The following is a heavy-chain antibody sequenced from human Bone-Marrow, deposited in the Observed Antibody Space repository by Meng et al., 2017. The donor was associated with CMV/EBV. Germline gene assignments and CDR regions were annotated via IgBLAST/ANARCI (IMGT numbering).Heavy chain of an antibody. Sequence: GESLKISCAASGFTFSSYGMHWVRQAPGKGLEWVAFIRYDGSNKYYADSVKGRFTISRDNAKNSLYLQMNSLRAEDTAVYYCARDLPLLWFGELSLYYYYGMDVWGQGTTVTVSS. J-gene: IGHJ6*02. D-gene: IGHD3-10*01. V-gene: IGHV3-30*02. CDR1: GFTFSSYG. CDR3: ARDLPLLWFGELSLYYYYGMDV. CDR2: IRYDGSNK.